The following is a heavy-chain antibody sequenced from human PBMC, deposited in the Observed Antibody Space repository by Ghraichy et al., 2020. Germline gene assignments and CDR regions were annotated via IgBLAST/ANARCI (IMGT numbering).Heavy chain of an antibody. V-gene: IGHV3-23*01. CDR2: ISGSGGST. D-gene: IGHD2-2*01. CDR3: AKDQGSYQQVYYYGMDV. CDR1: GFTFSSYA. J-gene: IGHJ6*02. Sequence: GGSLRLSCAASGFTFSSYAMSWVRQAPGKGLEWVSAISGSGGSTYYADSVKGRFTISRDNSKNTLYLQMNSLRAEDTAVYYCAKDQGSYQQVYYYGMDVWGQGTTVTVSS.